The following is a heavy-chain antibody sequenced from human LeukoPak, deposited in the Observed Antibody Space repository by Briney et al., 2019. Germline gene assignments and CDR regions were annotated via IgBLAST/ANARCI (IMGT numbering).Heavy chain of an antibody. V-gene: IGHV4-39*01. CDR1: GGSISSSSYS. CDR3: ARHGGGWYSRPDYFDY. Sequence: SETLSLTCTVSGGSISSSSYSWGWIRQPPGKGLEWIGSIYYSGNTYYNPSLKSRVTMSVDTSKNQFSLKLSSVTAADTAVYYCARHGGGWYSRPDYFDYWGQGSLVTVSS. D-gene: IGHD6-19*01. CDR2: IYYSGNT. J-gene: IGHJ4*02.